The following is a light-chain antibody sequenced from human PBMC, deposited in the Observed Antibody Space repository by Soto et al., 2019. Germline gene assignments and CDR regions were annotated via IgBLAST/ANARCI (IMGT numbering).Light chain of an antibody. Sequence: EIVLTLSPGTLSLSPGERATLSCRASQSVNSRLAWYQHKPGQAPRLLISGASSRATGIPDRFSGSGSATDFTLTISRLEHEDFALYYCQHYGRSPITFGQGTRLE. CDR2: GAS. CDR1: QSVNSR. CDR3: QHYGRSPIT. V-gene: IGKV3-20*01. J-gene: IGKJ5*01.